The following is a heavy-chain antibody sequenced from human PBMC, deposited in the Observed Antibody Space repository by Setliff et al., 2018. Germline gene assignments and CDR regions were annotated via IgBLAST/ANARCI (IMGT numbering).Heavy chain of an antibody. Sequence: PSETLSLTCTVSGGSISSSSYYWGWIRQPPGKGLEWIGSIYYSGSTYYNPPLKSRVTISVEPSKNQLSLKLSSVTAADTAVYYCARDWGSSGWYFDYWGQGTLVTVSS. V-gene: IGHV4-39*07. CDR2: IYYSGST. CDR3: ARDWGSSGWYFDY. J-gene: IGHJ4*02. D-gene: IGHD6-19*01. CDR1: GGSISSSSYY.